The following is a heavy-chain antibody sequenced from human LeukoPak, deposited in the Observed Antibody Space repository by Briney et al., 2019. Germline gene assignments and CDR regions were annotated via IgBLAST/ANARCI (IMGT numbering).Heavy chain of an antibody. D-gene: IGHD5-12*01. Sequence: SETLSLACTVSGGSISSYYWSWIRQPPGKGLEWIGYIYYSGSTNYNPSLKSRVTISVDTSKNQFSLKLSSVTAADTAVYYCARGSGYDMVRYFDYWGQGTLVTVSS. CDR3: ARGSGYDMVRYFDY. CDR1: GGSISSYY. J-gene: IGHJ4*02. V-gene: IGHV4-59*08. CDR2: IYYSGST.